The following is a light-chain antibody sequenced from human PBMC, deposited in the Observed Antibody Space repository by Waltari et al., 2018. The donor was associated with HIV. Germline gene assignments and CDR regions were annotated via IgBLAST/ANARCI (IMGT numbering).Light chain of an antibody. CDR2: AAS. CDR3: QQYENWPYT. Sequence: EIFLTQSPATLSVSPGDRATLSCRASQSVSTNLAWYQFKPVQAPRLLIRAASTRASGVPARFSGSGSGAEFTLAISSLQSEDFALYYCQQYENWPYTFGQGTKVEIK. CDR1: QSVSTN. J-gene: IGKJ2*01. V-gene: IGKV3-15*01.